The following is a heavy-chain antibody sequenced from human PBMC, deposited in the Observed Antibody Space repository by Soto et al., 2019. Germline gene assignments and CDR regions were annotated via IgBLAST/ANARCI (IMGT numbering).Heavy chain of an antibody. CDR3: AHCLAGYDFWSGYYTSLFDY. J-gene: IGHJ4*02. CDR2: IYWNDDK. V-gene: IGHV2-5*01. D-gene: IGHD3-3*01. Sequence: QITLKESGPTLVKPTQTLTLTCTFSGFSLSTSGVGVGWIRQPPGKALEWLALIYWNDDKRYSPSLKSRLTTTRETSKNKMVLTMTTLNPVNPPTYYCAHCLAGYDFWSGYYTSLFDYWGQGTLVTVSS. CDR1: GFSLSTSGVG.